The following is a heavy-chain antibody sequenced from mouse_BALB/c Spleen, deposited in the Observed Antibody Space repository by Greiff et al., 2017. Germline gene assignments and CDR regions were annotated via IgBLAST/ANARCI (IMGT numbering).Heavy chain of an antibody. Sequence: EVQRVESGGGLVKPGGSLKLSCAASGFTFSDYYMYWVRQTPEKRLEWVATISDGGSYTYYPDSVKGRFTISRDNAKNNLYLQMSSLKSEDTAMYYCARDDCAYWGQGTLVTVS. CDR3: ARDDCAY. V-gene: IGHV5-4*02. J-gene: IGHJ3*01. D-gene: IGHD2-4*01. CDR1: GFTFSDYY. CDR2: ISDGGSYT.